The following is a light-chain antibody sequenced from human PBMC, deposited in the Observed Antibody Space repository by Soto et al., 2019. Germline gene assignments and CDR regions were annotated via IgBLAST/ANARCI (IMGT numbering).Light chain of an antibody. CDR2: AAS. CDR3: QRIDTLPI. CDR1: QAIARH. J-gene: IGKJ4*01. V-gene: IGKV1-9*01. Sequence: IQMTQSPSSLSASLGDTVSITCRASQAIARHVAWYQQIPGKAPRVLIHAASTLQSGVPSRFSGSGSGTDFTLTISGLQAEDFATYYCQRIDTLPIFGGGTKVEI.